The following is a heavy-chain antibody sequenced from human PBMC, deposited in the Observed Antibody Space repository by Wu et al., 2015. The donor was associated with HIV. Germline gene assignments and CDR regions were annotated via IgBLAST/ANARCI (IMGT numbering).Heavy chain of an antibody. V-gene: IGHV1-69*05. CDR2: IIPIFGTA. CDR1: GGTFSSYA. J-gene: IGHJ6*02. D-gene: IGHD2-15*01. Sequence: QVQLVQSGAEVKKPGSSVKVSCKASGGTFSSYAISWVRQAPGQGLEWMGGIIPIFGTANYAQKFQGRVTITTDESTSTAYMELSSLRSEDTAVYYCARERYCSGGSCYSGYYYYGMDVWGQGTTVTVSS. CDR3: ARERYCSGGSCYSGYYYYGMDV.